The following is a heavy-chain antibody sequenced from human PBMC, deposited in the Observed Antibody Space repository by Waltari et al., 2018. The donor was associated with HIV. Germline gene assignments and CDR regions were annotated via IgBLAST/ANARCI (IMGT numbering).Heavy chain of an antibody. D-gene: IGHD6-19*01. Sequence: EVQLLESGGGLVQPGGSLRLSCAASGFTFSSHAMSWVRQAPGKGLEWVSAISGSGGSTYYADSVKGRFTISRDNSKNTLYLQMNSLRAEDTAVYYCAKDHSTEQWLVRYYFDYWGQGTLVTVSS. J-gene: IGHJ4*02. V-gene: IGHV3-23*01. CDR3: AKDHSTEQWLVRYYFDY. CDR2: ISGSGGST. CDR1: GFTFSSHA.